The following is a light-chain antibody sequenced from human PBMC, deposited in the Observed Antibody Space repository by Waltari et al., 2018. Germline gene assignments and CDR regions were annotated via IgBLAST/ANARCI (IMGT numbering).Light chain of an antibody. J-gene: IGKJ2*01. CDR2: DSS. CDR1: QNIRTY. Sequence: EIVLTQSPATLSVSPGDTAPLSCRASQNIRTYLAWYQQKPGQAPRLLMYDSSSRATDFPARFSGSGSGTTFTLTIRSLQSEDYALYYCHQYNEWPHTFGQGTNLAIK. CDR3: HQYNEWPHT. V-gene: IGKV3-15*01.